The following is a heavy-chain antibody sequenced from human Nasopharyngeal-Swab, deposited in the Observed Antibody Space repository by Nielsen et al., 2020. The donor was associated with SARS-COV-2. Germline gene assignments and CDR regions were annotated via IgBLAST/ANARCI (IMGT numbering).Heavy chain of an antibody. V-gene: IGHV3-30*03. J-gene: IGHJ5*02. D-gene: IGHD6-13*01. CDR2: ISYDGSNK. CDR3: ARGGGAAAGTRWFDT. Sequence: GESLKISCVASGFTFSSYGMHWVRQAPGKGLEWVAVISYDGSNKYYADSVKGLFTISRDNSKNTMYLQMNSLRAEDTALYYCARGGGAAAGTRWFDTWGQGTLVTVSS. CDR1: GFTFSSYG.